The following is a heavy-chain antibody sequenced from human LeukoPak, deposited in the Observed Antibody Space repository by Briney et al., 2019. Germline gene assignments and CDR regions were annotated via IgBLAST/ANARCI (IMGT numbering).Heavy chain of an antibody. J-gene: IGHJ4*02. Sequence: PGGSLRLSCAASGFTFSRYAMHWVRQAPGKGLEYVSAISSNGGSTYYANSVKGRFTISRDNSKNTLYLQMGSLRAEDMAVYYCARVQPGYTFDYWGQGTLVTVSS. CDR2: ISSNGGST. CDR3: ARVQPGYTFDY. D-gene: IGHD2-2*02. V-gene: IGHV3-64*01. CDR1: GFTFSRYA.